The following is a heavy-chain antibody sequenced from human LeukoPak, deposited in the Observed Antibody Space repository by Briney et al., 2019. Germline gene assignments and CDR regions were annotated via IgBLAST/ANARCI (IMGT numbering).Heavy chain of an antibody. V-gene: IGHV3-48*03. Sequence: PGGSLRLSCAASGFTFSSYEMNWVRQAPGKGLEWVSYISSSGSTIYYADSVKGRFTMSRDNSKNTVYLHMLSLRAEDTAVYYCARVRVGWYDIFNGHFDQWGQGTLVTVSS. CDR3: ARVRVGWYDIFNGHFDQ. CDR2: ISSSGSTI. J-gene: IGHJ4*02. CDR1: GFTFSSYE. D-gene: IGHD3-9*01.